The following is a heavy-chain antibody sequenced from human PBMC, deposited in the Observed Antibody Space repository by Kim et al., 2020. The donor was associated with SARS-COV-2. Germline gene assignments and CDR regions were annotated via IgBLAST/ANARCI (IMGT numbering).Heavy chain of an antibody. CDR1: GFTFSSYA. CDR2: IYSGGSST. Sequence: GGSLRLSCAASGFTFSSYAMSWVRQAPGKGLEWVSVIYSGGSSTYYADSVKGRFTISRDNSKNTLYLQMNSLRAEDTAVYYCAKDRPILLWFGELSWAKHCMDVWGQGTTVTVSS. V-gene: IGHV3-23*03. J-gene: IGHJ6*02. CDR3: AKDRPILLWFGELSWAKHCMDV. D-gene: IGHD3-10*01.